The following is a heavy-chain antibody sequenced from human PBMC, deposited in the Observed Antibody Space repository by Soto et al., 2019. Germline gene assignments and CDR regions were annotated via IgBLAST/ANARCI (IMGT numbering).Heavy chain of an antibody. D-gene: IGHD2-15*01. Sequence: QVQLVQSGAEVKKPGSSVKVSCKASGGTFSSYAISWVRQAPGQGLEWMGGIIPIVGTANYAQKFQGRVSITADESTSTADMELRSLRSEDTAVYYCANYSGNLPGYYYGMDVWGQGTTVTASS. CDR2: IIPIVGTA. J-gene: IGHJ6*02. CDR3: ANYSGNLPGYYYGMDV. CDR1: GGTFSSYA. V-gene: IGHV1-69*12.